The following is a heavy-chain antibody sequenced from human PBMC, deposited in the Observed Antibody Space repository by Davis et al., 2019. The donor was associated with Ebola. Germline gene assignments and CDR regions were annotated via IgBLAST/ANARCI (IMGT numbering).Heavy chain of an antibody. CDR2: INHSGST. CDR1: GGSFSGYY. Sequence: MPSETLSLTSAVYGGSFSGYYWSWTRQPPGKGLEWIGEINHSGSTNYNPSLKSRVTISVETSKNQFSLKLSSVTAADTAVYYCARTLPGRIVVVPAAFNWFDPWGQGTLVTVSS. J-gene: IGHJ5*02. CDR3: ARTLPGRIVVVPAAFNWFDP. V-gene: IGHV4-34*01. D-gene: IGHD2-2*01.